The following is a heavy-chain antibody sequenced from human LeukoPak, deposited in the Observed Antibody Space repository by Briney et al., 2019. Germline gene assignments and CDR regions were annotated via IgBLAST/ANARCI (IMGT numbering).Heavy chain of an antibody. D-gene: IGHD2-21*01. J-gene: IGHJ4*02. Sequence: PGGSLRLSCEASGFAFNMYPLHWVRQAPGKGLEWVAVISIDGTNYLDANPVKGRFTISRDNSKNTVYLQMNSLGPEDTAIYFCARGLSDSPPTLDYWGQGTLVADSS. CDR1: GFAFNMYP. V-gene: IGHV3-30-3*01. CDR2: ISIDGTNY. CDR3: ARGLSDSPPTLDY.